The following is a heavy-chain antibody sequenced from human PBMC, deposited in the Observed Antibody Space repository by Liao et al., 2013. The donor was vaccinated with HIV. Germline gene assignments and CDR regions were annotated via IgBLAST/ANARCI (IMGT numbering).Heavy chain of an antibody. CDR3: ARALIFGVVRNSRMDV. Sequence: QVQLQESGPGLVKPSQTLSLTCTVSGGSISSGSYYWSWIRQPAGKGLEWIGRIYTSGSTNYNPSLKSRVTISVDTSKNQFSLKLSSVTAADTAVYYCARALIFGVVRNSRMDVWGKGTTVTVSS. D-gene: IGHD3-3*01. CDR2: IYTSGST. V-gene: IGHV4-61*02. CDR1: GGSISSGSYY. J-gene: IGHJ6*03.